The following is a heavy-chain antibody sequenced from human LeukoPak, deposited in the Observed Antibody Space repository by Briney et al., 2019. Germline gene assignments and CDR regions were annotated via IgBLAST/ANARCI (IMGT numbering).Heavy chain of an antibody. CDR3: AREGELLTYYYYYMDD. CDR1: GYTFTGYY. Sequence: ASVKVSCKASGYTFTGYYMHWVRQAPGQGLEWMGRINPNSGGTNYAQKFQGRVTMTRDTSISTAYMELSRLRSDDTAVYYCAREGELLTYYYYYMDDWGKGTTVTVSS. D-gene: IGHD1-26*01. J-gene: IGHJ6*03. V-gene: IGHV1-2*06. CDR2: INPNSGGT.